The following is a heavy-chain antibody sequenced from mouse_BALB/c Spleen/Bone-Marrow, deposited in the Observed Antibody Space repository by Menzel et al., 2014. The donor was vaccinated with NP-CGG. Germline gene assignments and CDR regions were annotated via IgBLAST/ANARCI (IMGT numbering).Heavy chain of an antibody. D-gene: IGHD3-1*01. CDR1: GYTLSNYW. CDR2: IYPGNSDT. J-gene: IGHJ2*01. CDR3: TTLARNKFDY. V-gene: IGHV1-5*01. Sequence: SGTVLARPGAAVKMSCKASGYTLSNYWMHWVKQRPGQGLEWIGTIYPGNSDTTYNQKFKGKATLTAVTSTSTAYMELSSLTNEDSAVYYCTTLARNKFDYWGQGTTLTVSS.